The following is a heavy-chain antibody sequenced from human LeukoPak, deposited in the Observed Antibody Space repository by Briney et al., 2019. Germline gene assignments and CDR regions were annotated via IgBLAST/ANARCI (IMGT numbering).Heavy chain of an antibody. CDR3: ARDSVAGPADFEY. D-gene: IGHD6-19*01. Sequence: ASVKVSCKASGFTFSNYGISWVRQAPGQGLEWMGWISAYNANTNYAQKLQGRVTMTTDTTTSTAYMELRSLRSDDTAVYYCARDSVAGPADFEYWGQGTLATVSS. V-gene: IGHV1-18*01. CDR1: GFTFSNYG. J-gene: IGHJ4*02. CDR2: ISAYNANT.